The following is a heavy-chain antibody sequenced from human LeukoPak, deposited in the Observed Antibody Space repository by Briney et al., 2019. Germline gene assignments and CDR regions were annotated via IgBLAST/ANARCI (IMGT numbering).Heavy chain of an antibody. Sequence: GGSLRLSCEASGFTFSGYAVSWVRQAPGKGLEWVSGFGTDGNTHYAESVRGRFDISRDTSKTTVYLQMNSLRAEDTAVYYCARDGAMVRGVISDYWGQGTLVTVSS. CDR2: FGTDGNT. CDR3: ARDGAMVRGVISDY. J-gene: IGHJ4*02. CDR1: GFTFSGYA. V-gene: IGHV3-23*01. D-gene: IGHD3-10*01.